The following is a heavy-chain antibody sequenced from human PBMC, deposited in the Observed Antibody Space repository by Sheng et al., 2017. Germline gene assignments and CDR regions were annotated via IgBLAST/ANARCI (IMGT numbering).Heavy chain of an antibody. J-gene: IGHJ3*02. CDR1: GGSISSSSYY. V-gene: IGHV4-39*07. CDR2: IYYSGST. CDR3: AREYYDSSGYQPDAFDI. D-gene: IGHD3-22*01. Sequence: QLQLQESGPGLVKPSETLSLTCTVSGGSISSSSYYWGWIRQPPGKGLEWIGSIYYSGSTYYNPSLKSRVTISVDTSKNQFSLKLSSVTAADTAVYYCAREYYDSSGYQPDAFDIWVQGTMVTV.